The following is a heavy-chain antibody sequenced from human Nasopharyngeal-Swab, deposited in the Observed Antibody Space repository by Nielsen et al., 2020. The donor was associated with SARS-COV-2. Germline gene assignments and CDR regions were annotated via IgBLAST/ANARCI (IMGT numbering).Heavy chain of an antibody. J-gene: IGHJ6*02. V-gene: IGHV3-13*01. CDR2: IGTAGDT. CDR1: GFTFSSYD. CDR3: ARERTDCSGGSCYSYGMDV. D-gene: IGHD2-15*01. Sequence: GESLKISCAASGFTFSSYDMHWVRQATGKGLEWVSAIGTAGDTYYPGSVKGRFTISRENAKNSLYLQMNSLRAGYTAVYYCARERTDCSGGSCYSYGMDVWGQGTTVTVS.